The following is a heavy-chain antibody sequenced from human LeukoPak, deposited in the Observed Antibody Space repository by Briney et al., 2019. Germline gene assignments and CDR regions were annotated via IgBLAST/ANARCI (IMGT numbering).Heavy chain of an antibody. J-gene: IGHJ4*02. CDR3: ARHDDYSNFNEYYFDY. CDR2: IYPGDSDT. D-gene: IGHD4-11*01. Sequence: GESLKISCKGSGYSFTSYWIGWVRQMPGKGLEWMGIIYPGDSDTRYSPSFQGRVTISADKSISTAYLQWSSLKASDTAMYYCARHDDYSNFNEYYFDYWGQGTLVTVSS. V-gene: IGHV5-51*01. CDR1: GYSFTSYW.